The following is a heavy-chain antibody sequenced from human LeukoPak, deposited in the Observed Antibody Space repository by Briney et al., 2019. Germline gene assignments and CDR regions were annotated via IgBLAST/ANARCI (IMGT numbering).Heavy chain of an antibody. Sequence: ASVKVSCKASGYTFTSYYMHWVRQAPGQGLEWMGIINPSGGSTSYAQKFQGRVTMTRDTSISTAYMELSRLRSDDTAVYYCARGGWSGYSYGSEPEKYFDYWGQGTLVTVSS. D-gene: IGHD5-18*01. CDR3: ARGGWSGYSYGSEPEKYFDY. V-gene: IGHV1-46*01. CDR1: GYTFTSYY. CDR2: INPSGGST. J-gene: IGHJ4*02.